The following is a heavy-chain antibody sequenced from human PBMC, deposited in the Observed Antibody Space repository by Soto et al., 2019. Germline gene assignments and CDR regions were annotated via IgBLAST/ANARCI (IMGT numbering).Heavy chain of an antibody. V-gene: IGHV4-59*01. J-gene: IGHJ4*02. CDR3: ARGVFWGGSQIYYLDY. CDR2: IYYTGST. Sequence: PSETLSLTCSVSGGSISNYFWSWIRQPPGKGLEWIGYIYYTGSTNFNPSLKSRVTMSVDTSKNQFSLRLSSVTAADTAVYYCARGVFWGGSQIYYLDYWGQGSLVTVSS. CDR1: GGSISNYF. D-gene: IGHD3-3*01.